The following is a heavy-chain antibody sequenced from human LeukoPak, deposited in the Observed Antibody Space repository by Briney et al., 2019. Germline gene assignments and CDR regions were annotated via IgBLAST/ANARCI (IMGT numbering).Heavy chain of an antibody. J-gene: IGHJ4*02. CDR3: ARLAHSYSYGYDVDY. CDR2: INPSGGST. V-gene: IGHV1-46*01. CDR1: GYTFTSYY. Sequence: GASVKVSCKASGYTFTSYYMHWVRQAPGQGLGWMGIINPSGGSTSYAQKFQGRVTMTRDTSTSTVYMELSSLRSEDTAVYYCARLAHSYSYGYDVDYWGQGTLVTVSS. D-gene: IGHD5-18*01.